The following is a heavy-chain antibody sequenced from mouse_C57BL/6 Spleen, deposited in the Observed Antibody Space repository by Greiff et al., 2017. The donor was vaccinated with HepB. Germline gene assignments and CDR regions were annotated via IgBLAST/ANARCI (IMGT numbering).Heavy chain of an antibody. CDR3: AIPYSNYEVFDY. V-gene: IGHV14-2*01. CDR1: GFNIKDYY. Sequence: EVKLMESGAELVKPGASVKLSCTASGFNIKDYYMHWVKQRTEQGLEWIGRIDPEDGETKYAPKFQGKATITADTSSNTAYLQLSSLTSEDTAVYYCAIPYSNYEVFDYWGQGTTLTVSS. CDR2: IDPEDGET. J-gene: IGHJ2*01. D-gene: IGHD2-5*01.